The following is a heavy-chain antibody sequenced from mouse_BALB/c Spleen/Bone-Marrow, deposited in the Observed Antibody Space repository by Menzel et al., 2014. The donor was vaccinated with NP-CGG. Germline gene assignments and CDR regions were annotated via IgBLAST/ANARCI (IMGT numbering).Heavy chain of an antibody. CDR1: GYSITSDYT. Sequence: DVKLQESGPGLVKPSQSLSLTCTVTGYSITSDYTCNWIRQFPGNKLEWMGYINYSGSTSYNPSLKSRISITRGTSKNQFFLQLNSVTTEDTATYYCARSGYFYYFDYWGQGTTLTVSS. CDR2: INYSGST. J-gene: IGHJ2*01. CDR3: ARSGYFYYFDY. V-gene: IGHV3-2*02.